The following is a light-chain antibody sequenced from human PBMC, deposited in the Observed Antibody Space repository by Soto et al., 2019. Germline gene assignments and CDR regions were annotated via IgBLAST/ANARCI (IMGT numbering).Light chain of an antibody. V-gene: IGLV2-8*01. CDR3: SAYAGSPYLYV. CDR1: SFDVGGYNY. Sequence: QSLLTQPPSASGSPVQSVTISCTGTSFDVGGYNYVSWYQQHPGKAPQVLMYEVSKRPSGVPDRFSGSKSGNTASLTVSGLQAEDEADYYCSAYAGSPYLYVFGSGTKLTVL. CDR2: EVS. J-gene: IGLJ1*01.